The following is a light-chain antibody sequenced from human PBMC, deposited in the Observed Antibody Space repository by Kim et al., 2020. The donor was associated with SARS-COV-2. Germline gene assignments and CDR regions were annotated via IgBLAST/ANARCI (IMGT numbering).Light chain of an antibody. V-gene: IGKV3-20*01. CDR2: GAS. CDR1: PSVSSHF. Sequence: SPVHMATLSCRARPSVSSHFLVWYQQKPGQAPRLLIYGASSRATGLPDMFSVSVSGTAFTLTISRLEPEDFAVYYCQQYATSPRTFGQGTKVDIK. CDR3: QQYATSPRT. J-gene: IGKJ1*01.